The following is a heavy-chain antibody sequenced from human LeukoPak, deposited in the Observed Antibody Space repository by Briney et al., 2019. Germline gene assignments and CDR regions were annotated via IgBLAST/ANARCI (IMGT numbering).Heavy chain of an antibody. Sequence: GESLKISCKASGYIFTNYWFGWVRQMPGKGLEWMGIIYPGDSDTRYSPSFQGQVTISADKSVNTAYLQWRSLKASDTAIYYCARHRTVDIVVIPATDGLDAFDVWGQGTMVTVSS. CDR2: IYPGDSDT. J-gene: IGHJ3*01. D-gene: IGHD2-2*03. CDR1: GYIFTNYW. V-gene: IGHV5-51*01. CDR3: ARHRTVDIVVIPATDGLDAFDV.